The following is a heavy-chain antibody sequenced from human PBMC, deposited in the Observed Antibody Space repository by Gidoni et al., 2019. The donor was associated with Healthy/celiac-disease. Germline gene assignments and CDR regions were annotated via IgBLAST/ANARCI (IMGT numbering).Heavy chain of an antibody. CDR1: GGTFSSYT. CDR2: IIPILGIA. CDR3: ARESLNYYDSSGYYPGFDY. D-gene: IGHD3-22*01. Sequence: QVQLVQSGAEVKKPGSSLKVSCKASGGTFSSYTISWVRQAPGQGLEWMGRIIPILGIANYAQKFQGRVTITADKSTSTAYMELSSLRSEDTAVYYCARESLNYYDSSGYYPGFDYWGQGTLVTVSS. J-gene: IGHJ4*02. V-gene: IGHV1-69*08.